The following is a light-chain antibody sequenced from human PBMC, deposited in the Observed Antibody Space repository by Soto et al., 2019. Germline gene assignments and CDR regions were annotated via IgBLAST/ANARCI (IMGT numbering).Light chain of an antibody. CDR1: QSIGSY. V-gene: IGKV3-11*01. CDR3: QQYESYSWT. Sequence: EIVLTQSPATLSLSLGARATLSCRASQSIGSYLAWYQHKLGQPPRLLIYGAFNRATGIPARFSGSGSGTEFTLTISSLQPDDSATYYCQQYESYSWTFGQGTKVDIK. CDR2: GAF. J-gene: IGKJ1*01.